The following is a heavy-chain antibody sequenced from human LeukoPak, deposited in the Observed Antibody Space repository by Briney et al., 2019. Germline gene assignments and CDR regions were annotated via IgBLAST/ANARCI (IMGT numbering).Heavy chain of an antibody. CDR1: GGSFSDLF. D-gene: IGHD6-13*01. J-gene: IGHJ4*01. CDR2: INHTGAT. Sequence: SETLSLTCAVYGGSFSDLFWNWIRQPPGKGLEWIGEINHTGATNYNPSLKSRVTISVDTSKNQLSLKLTSVTAADTAVYYCASSYSSRWYYFDDWGHGTLVTVSS. CDR3: ASSYSSRWYYFDD. V-gene: IGHV4-34*01.